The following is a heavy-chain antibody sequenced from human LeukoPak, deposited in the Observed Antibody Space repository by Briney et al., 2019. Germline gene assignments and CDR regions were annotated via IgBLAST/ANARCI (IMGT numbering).Heavy chain of an antibody. J-gene: IGHJ6*02. Sequence: SETLSLTCTVSGGSISSSSYYWGWIRQPAGKGLEWIGRIYSSGSTNYNPSLKSRVTISVDTSKNQFSLKLSSVTAADTAVYYCARSSYYYGMDVWGQGTTVTVSS. V-gene: IGHV4-61*02. CDR1: GGSISSSSYY. CDR2: IYSSGST. CDR3: ARSSYYYGMDV.